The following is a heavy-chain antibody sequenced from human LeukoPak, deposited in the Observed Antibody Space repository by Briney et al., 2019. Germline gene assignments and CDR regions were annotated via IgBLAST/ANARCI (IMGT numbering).Heavy chain of an antibody. CDR1: GFTFSSYW. D-gene: IGHD2-15*01. V-gene: IGHV3-7*01. J-gene: IGHJ5*02. CDR2: IKQDGSEK. CDR3: ARDRDIVVVVDGHGPWFDP. Sequence: GGSLRLSCAASGFTFSSYWMSWVRQAPGKGLEWVANIKQDGSEKYYVDSVKGRFTISRDNAKNSLYLQMNSLRAEDTAVYYCARDRDIVVVVDGHGPWFDPWGQGTLVTVSS.